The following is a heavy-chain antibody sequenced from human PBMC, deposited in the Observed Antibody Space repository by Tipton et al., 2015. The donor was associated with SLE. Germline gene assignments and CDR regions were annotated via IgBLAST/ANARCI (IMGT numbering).Heavy chain of an antibody. CDR3: AKVDSSGVPFWFDY. Sequence: SLRLSCAASGFTFSSYSMHWVRQAPGKGLEWVAVISYDGSNKYYADSVKGRFTISRDNSKNTLYLQMNSLRAEDTAVYYCAKVDSSGVPFWFDYWGQGTLVTVSS. CDR1: GFTFSSYS. V-gene: IGHV3-30*18. J-gene: IGHJ4*02. CDR2: ISYDGSNK. D-gene: IGHD6-19*01.